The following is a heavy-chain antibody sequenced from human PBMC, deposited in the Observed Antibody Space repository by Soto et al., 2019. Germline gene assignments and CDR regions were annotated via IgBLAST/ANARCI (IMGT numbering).Heavy chain of an antibody. D-gene: IGHD3-22*01. CDR2: IDPSDSYT. CDR1: GYSFTSYW. V-gene: IGHV5-10-1*03. CDR3: ARRSADSSGYYDYYYYGMDV. J-gene: IGHJ6*02. Sequence: EVQLVQSGAEVKKPGESLRISCKGSGYSFTSYWISWVRQMPGKGLEWMGRIDPSDSYTNYSPSFQGHVTISADKSISTAYLQWSSLKASDTAMYYCARRSADSSGYYDYYYYGMDVWGQGTTVTVSS.